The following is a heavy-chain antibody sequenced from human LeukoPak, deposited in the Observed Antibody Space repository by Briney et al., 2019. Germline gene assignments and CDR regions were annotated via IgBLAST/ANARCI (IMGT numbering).Heavy chain of an antibody. CDR1: GYTFTGYY. D-gene: IGHD3-22*01. V-gene: IGHV1-2*02. CDR2: INPNSGGT. CDR3: ARAGGSERSATEYYYDSSGYYY. J-gene: IGHJ4*02. Sequence: ASVKVSCKASGYTFTGYYMHWVRQAPGQGLEWMGWINPNSGGTNYAQKFQGRVTMTRDTSISTAYMELSRLRSDDTAVYYCARAGGSERSATEYYYDSSGYYYWGQGTLVTVSS.